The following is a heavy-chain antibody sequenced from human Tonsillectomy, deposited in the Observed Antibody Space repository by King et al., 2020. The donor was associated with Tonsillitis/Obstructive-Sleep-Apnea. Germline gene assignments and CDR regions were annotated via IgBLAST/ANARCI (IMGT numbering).Heavy chain of an antibody. V-gene: IGHV4-34*01. J-gene: IGHJ5*02. CDR3: ARGYYYDVSGYRT. Sequence: VQLQQWGAGLLKPSETLSLTCAVYGGSFSGYYWNWIRQPPGKGLEWIGEINHSGSTNYTPSLKSRVTISVDTSQNQFSLKLSSVTAADTAGYYCARGYYYDVSGYRTWGQGTLVIVSS. CDR2: INHSGST. CDR1: GGSFSGYY. D-gene: IGHD3-22*01.